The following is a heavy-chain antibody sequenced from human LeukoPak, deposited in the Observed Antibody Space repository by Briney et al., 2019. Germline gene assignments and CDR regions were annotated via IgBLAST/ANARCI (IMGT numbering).Heavy chain of an antibody. J-gene: IGHJ4*02. Sequence: GGSLRLSCAASGFTFSNLWMSWVRQAPGKGLEWVANIRQDGDTKYYVDSVKGRFTISRDNAMNSLYLQMNSLRAEDTAIYYCARSLPYGTTWYGRSDFWGQGTLVTVSS. CDR2: IRQDGDTK. D-gene: IGHD6-13*01. CDR3: ARSLPYGTTWYGRSDF. CDR1: GFTFSNLW. V-gene: IGHV3-7*03.